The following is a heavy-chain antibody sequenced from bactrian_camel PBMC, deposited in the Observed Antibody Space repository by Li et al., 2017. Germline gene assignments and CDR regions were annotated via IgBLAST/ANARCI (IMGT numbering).Heavy chain of an antibody. CDR2: MWANGANI. CDR3: AAAWDKDINYLNYPDEYNY. D-gene: IGHD1*01. Sequence: HVQLVESGGGSVQAGGSLRLSCAASDTASRYCMGWFREAPGKDREGVAAMWANGANIYYSDSVEGRFTIFLDNQKDTVHLQMNSLKPEDSAMYYCAAAWDKDINYLNYPDEYNYWGQGTQVTVS. J-gene: IGHJ4*01. V-gene: IGHV3-3*01. CDR1: DTASRYC.